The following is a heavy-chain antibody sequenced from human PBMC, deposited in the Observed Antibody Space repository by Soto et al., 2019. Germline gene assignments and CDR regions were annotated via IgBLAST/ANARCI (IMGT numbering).Heavy chain of an antibody. CDR1: GFTFSSYG. D-gene: IGHD3-10*01. Sequence: QVQLVESGGGVVQPGRSLRLSCAASGFTFSSYGMHWVRQAPGKGLEWVAVIWYGGSNKYYADSVKGRFTISRDNSKNTLYLQMNSLRAEDTAVYYCARGARGLWFGELFGGFDYWGQGTLVTVSS. CDR3: ARGARGLWFGELFGGFDY. V-gene: IGHV3-33*01. CDR2: IWYGGSNK. J-gene: IGHJ4*02.